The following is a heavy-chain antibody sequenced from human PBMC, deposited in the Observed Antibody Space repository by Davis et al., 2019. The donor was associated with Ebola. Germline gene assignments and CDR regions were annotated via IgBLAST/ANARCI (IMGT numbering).Heavy chain of an antibody. CDR2: ISGSGGST. J-gene: IGHJ6*02. V-gene: IGHV3-23*01. CDR1: GFTFSSYA. CDR3: AKVPITGTTRFQPYYYYYYGMDV. D-gene: IGHD1-7*01. Sequence: GESLKISCAASGFTFSSYAMSWVRQAPGKGLEWVSAISGSGGSTYYADSVKGRFTISRDNSKNTLYLQMNSLRAEDTAVYYCAKVPITGTTRFQPYYYYYYGMDVWGQGTTVTVSS.